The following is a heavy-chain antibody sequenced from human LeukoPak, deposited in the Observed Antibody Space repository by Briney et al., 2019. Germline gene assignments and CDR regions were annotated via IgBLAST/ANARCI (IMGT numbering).Heavy chain of an antibody. V-gene: IGHV4-59*01. Sequence: SETLSLTCTVSGGSISSYYWSWIRQPPGKGLEWIGYIYYSGSTNYNPSLKSRVTISVDTSKNQFSLKLSSVTAADTAVYYCAQGGYCSGGSCYADVFDLWGQGTMVTVSS. D-gene: IGHD2-15*01. CDR1: GGSISSYY. J-gene: IGHJ3*01. CDR2: IYYSGST. CDR3: AQGGYCSGGSCYADVFDL.